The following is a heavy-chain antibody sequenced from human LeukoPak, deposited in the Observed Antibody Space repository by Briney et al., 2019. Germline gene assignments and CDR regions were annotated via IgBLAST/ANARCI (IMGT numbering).Heavy chain of an antibody. CDR2: ISGDGTAR. CDR3: TSWGDTTAEYFQR. D-gene: IGHD2-21*02. CDR1: GFTSSSYW. Sequence: PGGSLRLSCAASGFTSSSYWMHWVRQVPGKGLVWVSQISGDGTARNYADSVKGRFTISRDNAQNSMYLQMNSLRVEDTAVYYCTSWGDTTAEYFQRWGQGTLVTVSS. V-gene: IGHV3-74*01. J-gene: IGHJ1*01.